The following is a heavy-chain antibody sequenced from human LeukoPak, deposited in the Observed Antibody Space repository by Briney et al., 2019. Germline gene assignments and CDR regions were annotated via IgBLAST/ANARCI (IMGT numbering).Heavy chain of an antibody. V-gene: IGHV3-21*01. CDR2: ISSSSSYI. D-gene: IGHD3-3*01. CDR1: GFRFSGYG. CDR3: ARDGITIFGAGGMDV. J-gene: IGHJ6*02. Sequence: PGGSLRLSCAASGFRFSGYGMSWVRQAPEKGLEWVSSISSSSSYIYHADSVKGRFTISRDNAKNSVYLQMNSLRAEDTAVYYCARDGITIFGAGGMDVWGQGTTVTVSS.